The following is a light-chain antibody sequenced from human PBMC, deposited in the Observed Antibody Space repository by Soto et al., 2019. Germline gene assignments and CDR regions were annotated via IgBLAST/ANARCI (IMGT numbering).Light chain of an antibody. Sequence: EIVMTQSPATLSVSPGERATLSCRASQSVSSKLAWYQQKPGQAPRLLIYGASTRATGIPARFSASGSGTEFSLTISSLQSEDFAVYYCQQYNNWPPGFGQGTKVEFK. J-gene: IGKJ1*01. CDR1: QSVSSK. V-gene: IGKV3-15*01. CDR2: GAS. CDR3: QQYNNWPPG.